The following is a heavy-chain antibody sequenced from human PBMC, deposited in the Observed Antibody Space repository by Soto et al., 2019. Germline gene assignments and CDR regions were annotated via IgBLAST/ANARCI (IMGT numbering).Heavy chain of an antibody. CDR1: GGSISSGGYS. CDR2: IYHSGST. Sequence: SETLSLTCAVSGGSISSGGYSWSWIRQPPGKGLEWIGYIYHSGSTYYNPSLKSRVTISVDRSKNQFSLKLSSVTAADTAVYYCARAGDYDSSGYHFDPWGQGTLVTVSS. V-gene: IGHV4-30-2*01. CDR3: ARAGDYDSSGYHFDP. J-gene: IGHJ5*02. D-gene: IGHD3-22*01.